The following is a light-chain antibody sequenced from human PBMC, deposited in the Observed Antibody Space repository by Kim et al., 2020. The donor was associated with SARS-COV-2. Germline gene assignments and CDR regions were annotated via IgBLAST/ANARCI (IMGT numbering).Light chain of an antibody. CDR1: QNVSNN. J-gene: IGKJ1*01. Sequence: PVTPGEGSTPSHRARQNVSNNLAWYQQKPGQSPRLLIYGASTRATGFPARFSGSGSVTEFTLTISSLQSEDFAIYFCQQYHDWRSFGQGTKVEIK. CDR2: GAS. V-gene: IGKV3-15*01. CDR3: QQYHDWRS.